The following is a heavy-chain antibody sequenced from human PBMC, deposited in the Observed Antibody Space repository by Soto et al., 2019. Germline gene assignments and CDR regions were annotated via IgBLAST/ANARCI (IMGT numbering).Heavy chain of an antibody. CDR3: ARSDGYNFNWLDS. CDR1: GYTFATYD. D-gene: IGHD2-21*01. CDR2: MNPNSGNT. J-gene: IGHJ5*01. Sequence: QVQLVQSGAEVKTPGASVKVSCKASGYTFATYDINWVRQAPGQGLEWMGWMNPNSGNTGYAQKFQGRLTMTRDTALSVAHMELSSLRNEAPAVYYCARSDGYNFNWLDSWGQGTLVTVSA. V-gene: IGHV1-8*01.